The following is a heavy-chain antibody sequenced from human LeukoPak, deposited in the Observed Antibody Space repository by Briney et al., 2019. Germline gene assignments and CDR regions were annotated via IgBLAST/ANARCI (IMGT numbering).Heavy chain of an antibody. CDR3: AGGGRGYSGSYFSTY. Sequence: GGSLRLSCAASGFIFSDYYMSWIRQAPGKGLEWVSYISSSGSTIHYADSVNGRFTISRDNAKNSLFLQMNSLRVEDTAVYYCAGGGRGYSGSYFSTYWGQGTLVTVSS. CDR2: ISSSGSTI. CDR1: GFIFSDYY. V-gene: IGHV3-11*01. D-gene: IGHD1-26*01. J-gene: IGHJ4*02.